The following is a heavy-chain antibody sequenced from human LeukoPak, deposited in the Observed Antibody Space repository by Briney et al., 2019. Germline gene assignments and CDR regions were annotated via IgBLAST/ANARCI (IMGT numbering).Heavy chain of an antibody. CDR3: ALVRGVPGAFDI. V-gene: IGHV3-23*01. J-gene: IGHJ3*02. Sequence: PGGSLRLSCAASGFTFSSYAMSWVRQAPGKGLEWVSAISGSGGSTYYADSVKGRFTISRDNAKNTLYLQMNSPRAEDTAVYYCALVRGVPGAFDIWGQGTMVTVSS. CDR1: GFTFSSYA. D-gene: IGHD3-10*01. CDR2: ISGSGGST.